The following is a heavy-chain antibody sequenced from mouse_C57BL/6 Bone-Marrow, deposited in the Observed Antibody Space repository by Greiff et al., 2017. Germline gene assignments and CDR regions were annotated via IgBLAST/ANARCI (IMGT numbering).Heavy chain of an antibody. CDR1: GYSFTGYY. D-gene: IGHD1-1*01. CDR3: ANYYGSSYAMDY. V-gene: IGHV1-42*01. Sequence: VQLQQSGPELVKPGASVKISCKASGYSFTGYYMNWVKQSPEKSLEWIGEINPSTGGTTYNQKFKAKATLTVDKSSSTAYMQLKSLTSEDSAVYYCANYYGSSYAMDYWGQGTSVTVSS. CDR2: INPSTGGT. J-gene: IGHJ4*01.